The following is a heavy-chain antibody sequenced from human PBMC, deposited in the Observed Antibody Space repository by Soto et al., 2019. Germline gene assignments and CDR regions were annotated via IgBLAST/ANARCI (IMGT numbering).Heavy chain of an antibody. CDR3: SRDPVSKVGATGGIDY. CDR2: TSSSGSSI. Sequence: QVQRVESGGGWVKPGGCLRLSCAASGFTFNDYYMSWIRQAPGYGLEWVSYTSSSGSSIYYADSVQCRFTISRDNSKNSLYLQMNSLRAEDTAVYYCSRDPVSKVGATGGIDYWGQGTLVTVSS. CDR1: GFTFNDYY. D-gene: IGHD1-26*01. V-gene: IGHV3-11*01. J-gene: IGHJ4*02.